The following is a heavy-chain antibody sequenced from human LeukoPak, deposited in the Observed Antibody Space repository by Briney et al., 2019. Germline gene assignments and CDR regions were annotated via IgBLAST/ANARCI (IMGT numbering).Heavy chain of an antibody. V-gene: IGHV4-39*01. D-gene: IGHD6-6*01. Sequence: SETLSLTCTVSGGSISSSDYYWGWIRQPPGKGLEWIGSIYYSGSTYYNPSLKSRVTISVDTSKNQFSLKLSSVTAADTAVYYCARAMSIAARLQTIFDYWGQGTLVTVSS. CDR3: ARAMSIAARLQTIFDY. CDR1: GGSISSSDYY. CDR2: IYYSGST. J-gene: IGHJ4*02.